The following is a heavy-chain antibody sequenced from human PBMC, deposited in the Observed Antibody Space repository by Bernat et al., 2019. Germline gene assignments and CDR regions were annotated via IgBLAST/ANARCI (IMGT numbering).Heavy chain of an antibody. CDR3: ARDLGGRDSGYDILDY. CDR2: ISYDGSNK. Sequence: QVQLVESGGGVVQPGRSLRLSCAASGFTFSSYAMHWVRQAPGKGLEWVAVISYDGSNKYYADSVKGRFTISRDNSKNTLYLQMNSLRAEDTAVYYCARDLGGRDSGYDILDYWGQGTLVTVSS. D-gene: IGHD5-12*01. J-gene: IGHJ4*02. V-gene: IGHV3-30-3*01. CDR1: GFTFSSYA.